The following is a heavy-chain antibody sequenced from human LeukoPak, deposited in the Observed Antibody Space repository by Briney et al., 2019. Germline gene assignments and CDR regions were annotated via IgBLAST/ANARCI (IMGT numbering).Heavy chain of an antibody. D-gene: IGHD6-6*01. V-gene: IGHV1-2*06. Sequence: GASVKVSCKASGYTFTGYYMHWVRQAPGQGLEWMGRINPNSGGTYYAQKFQGRVTMTRDTSISTAYMELSRLRSDDTAVYYCASEIAARGSFDYWGQGTLVTVSS. CDR3: ASEIAARGSFDY. J-gene: IGHJ4*02. CDR2: INPNSGGT. CDR1: GYTFTGYY.